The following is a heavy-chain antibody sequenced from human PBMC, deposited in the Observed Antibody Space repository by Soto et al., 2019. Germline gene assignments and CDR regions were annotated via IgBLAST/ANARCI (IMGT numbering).Heavy chain of an antibody. Sequence: PSETLSLTCTVSGGSISSSSYYWGWIRQPPGKGLEWIGSIYYSGSTYYNPSLKSRVTISVDTSKNQFSLKLSSVTAADTAVYYCAGLAAAADNWFDPWGQGALVTVSS. D-gene: IGHD6-13*01. CDR3: AGLAAAADNWFDP. J-gene: IGHJ5*02. V-gene: IGHV4-39*01. CDR2: IYYSGST. CDR1: GGSISSSSYY.